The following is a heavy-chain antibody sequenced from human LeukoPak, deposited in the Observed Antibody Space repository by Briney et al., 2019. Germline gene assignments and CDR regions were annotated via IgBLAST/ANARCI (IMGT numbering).Heavy chain of an antibody. D-gene: IGHD6-19*01. V-gene: IGHV1-18*01. CDR3: ARADTSGWQPFDY. CDR1: GYTFSSYG. Sequence: ASVKVSCKASGYTFSSYGITWVRQAPGQGLEWMVWISVYNGDTNYAQKVQSRVTMTTDTSTTSAYMELMSLRPDDTSVYYCARADTSGWQPFDYWGQGTLVTVSS. CDR2: ISVYNGDT. J-gene: IGHJ4*02.